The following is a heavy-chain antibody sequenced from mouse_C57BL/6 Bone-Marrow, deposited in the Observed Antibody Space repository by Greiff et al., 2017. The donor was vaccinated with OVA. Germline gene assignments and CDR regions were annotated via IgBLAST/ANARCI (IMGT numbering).Heavy chain of an antibody. Sequence: DVMLVESGGGLVQPGGSLSLSCAASGFTFTDYYMSWVRQPPGKALEWLGFIRNKANGYTTEYSASVKGRFTISRDNSQSILYLQMNALRAEDSATYYCASLPDYYGSSSYWYFDVWGTGTTVTVSS. D-gene: IGHD1-1*01. CDR1: GFTFTDYY. V-gene: IGHV7-3*01. CDR2: IRNKANGYTT. CDR3: ASLPDYYGSSSYWYFDV. J-gene: IGHJ1*03.